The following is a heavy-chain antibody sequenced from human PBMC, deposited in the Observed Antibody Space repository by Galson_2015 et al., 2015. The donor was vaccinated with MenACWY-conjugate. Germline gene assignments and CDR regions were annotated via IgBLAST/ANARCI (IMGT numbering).Heavy chain of an antibody. V-gene: IGHV3-48*04. J-gene: IGHJ4*02. Sequence: SLRLSCAASGFTFSNVWMNWVRQAPGKGLEWVSYISSSSSTIYYADSVKGRFTISRDNAKNSLYLQMNSLRAEDTAVYYCARGGRGYSYGLGYWGQGTLVTVSS. CDR2: ISSSSSTI. CDR3: ARGGRGYSYGLGY. D-gene: IGHD5-18*01. CDR1: GFTFSNVW.